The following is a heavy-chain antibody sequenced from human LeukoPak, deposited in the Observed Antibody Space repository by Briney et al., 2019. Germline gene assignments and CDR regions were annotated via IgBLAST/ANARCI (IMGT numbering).Heavy chain of an antibody. V-gene: IGHV3-7*01. CDR1: GFTFSSYW. CDR3: ARTVGPGSYYYYGMDV. J-gene: IGHJ6*02. CDR2: IKQDGSEK. D-gene: IGHD3-10*01. Sequence: GGSLRLSCAASGFTFSSYWMSWVRQAPGKGLEWVANIKQDGSEKYYVDSVKGRFTISRDNAKNSLYLQLNSLRAEDTAVYYCARTVGPGSYYYYGMDVWGQGTTVTVSS.